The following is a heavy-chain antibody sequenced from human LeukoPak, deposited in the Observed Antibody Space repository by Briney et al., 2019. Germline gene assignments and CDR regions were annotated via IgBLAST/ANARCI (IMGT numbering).Heavy chain of an antibody. J-gene: IGHJ1*01. Sequence: PSETLSLPCAVYGGSFSGYYWSWIRQPPGKGLEWIGEINHSEATDYNPSFKSRVTISVDTSKNQFSLKLSSVTAADTAVYYCAREAQYCSGGSCYGGYFQHWGQGTLVTVSS. CDR2: INHSEAT. CDR1: GGSFSGYY. D-gene: IGHD2-15*01. V-gene: IGHV4-34*01. CDR3: AREAQYCSGGSCYGGYFQH.